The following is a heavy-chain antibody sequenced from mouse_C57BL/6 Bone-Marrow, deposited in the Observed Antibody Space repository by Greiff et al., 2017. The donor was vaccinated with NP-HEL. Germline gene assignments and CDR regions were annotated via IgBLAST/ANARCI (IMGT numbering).Heavy chain of an antibody. D-gene: IGHD2-3*01. J-gene: IGHJ2*01. V-gene: IGHV1-82*01. CDR2: IYPGDGDT. Sequence: VQLQQSGPELVKPGASVKISCKASGYAFSSSWMNWVKQRPGKGLEWIGRIYPGDGDTNYNGKVKGKATLTVDKSSSTAYMQLCSLTSEHSAVYFCARGLYDGYYYYFDYWGQGTTLTVSS. CDR1: GYAFSSSW. CDR3: ARGLYDGYYYYFDY.